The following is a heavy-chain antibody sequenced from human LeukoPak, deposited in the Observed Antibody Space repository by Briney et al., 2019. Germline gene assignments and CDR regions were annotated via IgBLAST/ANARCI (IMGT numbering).Heavy chain of an antibody. Sequence: SETLSLTCAVHGGSFSSGGYSWSWIRQPPGKGLEWIGYIYHSGSTYYNPSLKSRVTISVDRSKNQFSLKLSSVTAADTAVYYCARARGYSYGYFDYWGQGTLVTVSS. V-gene: IGHV4-30-2*01. CDR1: GGSFSSGGYS. CDR2: IYHSGST. D-gene: IGHD5-18*01. J-gene: IGHJ4*02. CDR3: ARARGYSYGYFDY.